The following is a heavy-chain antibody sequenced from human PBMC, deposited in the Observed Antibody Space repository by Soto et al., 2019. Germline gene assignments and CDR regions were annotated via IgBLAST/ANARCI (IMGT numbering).Heavy chain of an antibody. CDR1: GFTFSSYA. Sequence: GGSLRLSCAASGFTFSSYAMSWVRQAPGKGLEWVSAISGSGGSTYYADSVKGRFTISRDNSKNTLYLQMNSLRAEDTAVYYCAKVSSSWYGFLVACDYWGQGTLVTVSS. CDR3: AKVSSSWYGFLVACDY. D-gene: IGHD6-13*01. V-gene: IGHV3-23*01. J-gene: IGHJ4*02. CDR2: ISGSGGST.